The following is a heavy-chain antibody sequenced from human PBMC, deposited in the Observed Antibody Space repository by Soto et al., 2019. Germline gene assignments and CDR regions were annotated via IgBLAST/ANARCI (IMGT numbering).Heavy chain of an antibody. CDR3: AKDLVAVALNQYYFDY. Sequence: GGSLRLSCAASGFTFSSYAMSWVRQAPGKGLEWVSAISGSGGSTYYADSVKGRFTISRDNSKNTLYLQMNSLRAEDTAVYYCAKDLVAVALNQYYFDYWGQGTLVTVSS. J-gene: IGHJ4*02. CDR2: ISGSGGST. D-gene: IGHD6-19*01. V-gene: IGHV3-23*01. CDR1: GFTFSSYA.